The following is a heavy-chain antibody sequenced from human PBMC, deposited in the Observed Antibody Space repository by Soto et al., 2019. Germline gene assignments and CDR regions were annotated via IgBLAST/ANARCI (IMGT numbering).Heavy chain of an antibody. D-gene: IGHD4-17*01. Sequence: QLQLQESGSGLVKPSQTLSLTCAVSGGSISSGGYSCNWIRQPPGKGLEWIGYIYHSGSTYYNPSLKSRVTLSVDRSKNQFSPKLSSVTAADTAVYYCARGVTTVTTFDYWGQGTLVTVSS. CDR2: IYHSGST. J-gene: IGHJ4*02. CDR1: GGSISSGGYS. CDR3: ARGVTTVTTFDY. V-gene: IGHV4-30-2*01.